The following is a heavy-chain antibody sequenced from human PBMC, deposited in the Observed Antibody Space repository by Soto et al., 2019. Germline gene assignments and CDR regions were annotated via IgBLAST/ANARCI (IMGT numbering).Heavy chain of an antibody. V-gene: IGHV3-74*01. D-gene: IGHD1-26*01. CDR3: IRVTLGATGFDY. CDR1: GFTFTNHW. CDR2: VNTDGGIT. J-gene: IGHJ4*02. Sequence: EVQLVESGGGLVQPGGSLRLSCAASGFTFTNHWMHWVRQAPGKGLVWVSRVNTDGGITNYADSVKGRFTISRDNANSMLYLQMNSLRAEDTAVYYCIRVTLGATGFDYWGQGSLVTVSS.